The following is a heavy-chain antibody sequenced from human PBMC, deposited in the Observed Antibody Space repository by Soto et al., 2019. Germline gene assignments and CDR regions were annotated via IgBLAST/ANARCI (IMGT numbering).Heavy chain of an antibody. CDR2: ILYDGSNK. V-gene: IGHV3-30*18. CDR3: AKDNCISTSCYRLYNWFDP. J-gene: IGHJ5*02. D-gene: IGHD2-2*01. Sequence: GGSLRLSCAASGFTFSSYGMHWVRQAPGKGLEWVAVILYDGSNKYYADSVKGRFTISRDNSKNTLYLQMNSLRAEDTAVYYCAKDNCISTSCYRLYNWFDPWGQGTLVTVSS. CDR1: GFTFSSYG.